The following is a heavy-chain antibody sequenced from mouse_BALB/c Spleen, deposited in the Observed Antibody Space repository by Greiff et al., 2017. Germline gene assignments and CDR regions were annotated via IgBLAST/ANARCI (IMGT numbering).Heavy chain of an antibody. D-gene: IGHD2-1*01. J-gene: IGHJ4*01. Sequence: VQLKESGGGLVKPGGSLKLPCAASGFTFSSYAMSWVRQSPEKRLEWVAEISSGGSYTYYPDTVTGRFTISRDNAKNTLYLEMSSLRSEDTAMYYCARDPLQDGNYMDYWGQGTSVTVSS. CDR1: GFTFSSYA. V-gene: IGHV5-9-4*01. CDR3: ARDPLQDGNYMDY. CDR2: ISSGGSYT.